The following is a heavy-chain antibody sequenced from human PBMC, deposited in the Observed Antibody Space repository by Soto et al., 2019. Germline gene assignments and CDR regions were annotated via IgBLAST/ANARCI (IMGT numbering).Heavy chain of an antibody. V-gene: IGHV4-59*08. CDR2: IYYSGST. J-gene: IGHJ4*02. CDR3: ARRWGAAVDY. Sequence: QVQLQESGPELVKPSETLSLTCTVSGGSISSYYWSWIRQPPGKGLEWIGYIYYSGSTNYNPSLKSRVTISVDTSKNQFSLKLSSVTAADTAVYYCARRWGAAVDYWGQGTLVTVSS. CDR1: GGSISSYY. D-gene: IGHD1-26*01.